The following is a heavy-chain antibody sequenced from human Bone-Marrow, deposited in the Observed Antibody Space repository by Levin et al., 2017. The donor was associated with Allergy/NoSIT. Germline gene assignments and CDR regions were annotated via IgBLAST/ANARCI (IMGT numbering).Heavy chain of an antibody. CDR2: ISSKKNYI. CDR3: ARVLVLQRGSDWYWAGMDV. CDR1: GFIFSDYS. V-gene: IGHV3-21*01. Sequence: GGSLILSCAASGFIFSDYSMNWVRQAPGKGLEWVSSISSKKNYIYYTDSVKGRFTISRDNAKNSLSLQLNSLRAEDTAVYYCARVLVLQRGSDWYWAGMDVWGQGTTVIVSS. J-gene: IGHJ6*02. D-gene: IGHD6-19*01.